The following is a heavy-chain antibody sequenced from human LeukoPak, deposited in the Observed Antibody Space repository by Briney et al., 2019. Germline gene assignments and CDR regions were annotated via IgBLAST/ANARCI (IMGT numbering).Heavy chain of an antibody. V-gene: IGHV1-24*01. CDR3: ANIVGATTRGSDY. D-gene: IGHD1-26*01. CDR1: GYTFTSYY. CDR2: FDPEDGET. J-gene: IGHJ4*02. Sequence: GASVKVSCKASGYTFTSYYMHWVRQAPGKGLEWMGGFDPEDGETIYAQKFQGRVTMTEDTSTDTAYMELSSLRSEDTAVYYCANIVGATTRGSDYWGQGTLVTVSS.